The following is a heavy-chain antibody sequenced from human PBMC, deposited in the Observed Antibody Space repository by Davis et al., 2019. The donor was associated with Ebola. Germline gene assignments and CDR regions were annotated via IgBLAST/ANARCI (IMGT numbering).Heavy chain of an antibody. CDR1: GYTFTSYG. Sequence: ASVKVSCKASGYTFTSYGISWVRQAPGQGLEWMGWISAYNGNTNYAQKLQGRVTMTTDTSTSTAYMELRSLRSDDTAVYYCARDLLRDDFWSGYRDAFDIWGQGTMVTVSS. CDR3: ARDLLRDDFWSGYRDAFDI. V-gene: IGHV1-18*04. J-gene: IGHJ3*02. D-gene: IGHD3-3*01. CDR2: ISAYNGNT.